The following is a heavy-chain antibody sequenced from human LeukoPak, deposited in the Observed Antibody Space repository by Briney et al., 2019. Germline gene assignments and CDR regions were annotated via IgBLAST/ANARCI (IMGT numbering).Heavy chain of an antibody. CDR1: GFTFSSYA. D-gene: IGHD1-26*01. V-gene: IGHV3-23*01. J-gene: IGHJ4*02. Sequence: GGSLRLSCAASGFTFSSYAMSWVRQAPGKGLEWVSAISGSGGSTYYADSVKGRFTISRDNSKNTLYLQMYSLRAEDTAVYYCAKILSGTYSFDLWGQGTLVTVSS. CDR3: AKILSGTYSFDL. CDR2: ISGSGGST.